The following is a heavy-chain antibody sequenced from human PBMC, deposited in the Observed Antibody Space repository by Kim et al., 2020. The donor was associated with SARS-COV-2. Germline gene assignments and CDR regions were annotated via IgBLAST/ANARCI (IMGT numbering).Heavy chain of an antibody. J-gene: IGHJ4*01. Sequence: GGSLRLSCAVSGLTVSDVWMSWVRQAPGRGLEWLGRIKSKSDGGTSESAAPVKGRFTISRDDSQNMVYLYVNSLKSEDTAVNHCITGGHWFNDWGQGTLV. CDR3: ITGGHWFND. V-gene: IGHV3-15*01. CDR1: GLTVSDVW. D-gene: IGHD2-8*01. CDR2: IKSKSDGGTS.